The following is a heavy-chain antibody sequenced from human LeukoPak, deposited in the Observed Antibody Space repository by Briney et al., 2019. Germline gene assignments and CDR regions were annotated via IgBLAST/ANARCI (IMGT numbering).Heavy chain of an antibody. CDR1: GFTPSSYW. Sequence: GGSLRLSCAASGFTPSSYWMSWVRQAPGKGLEWVANIKQDGSEKYYVDSVKGRFTISRDNAKNSLYLQMNSLRAEDTAVYYCAGVRRIAVAGEFDYWGQGTLVTVSS. V-gene: IGHV3-7*01. D-gene: IGHD6-19*01. J-gene: IGHJ4*02. CDR2: IKQDGSEK. CDR3: AGVRRIAVAGEFDY.